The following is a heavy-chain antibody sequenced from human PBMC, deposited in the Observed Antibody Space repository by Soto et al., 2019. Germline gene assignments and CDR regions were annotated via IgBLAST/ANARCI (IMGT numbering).Heavy chain of an antibody. CDR1: GYTFTEND. D-gene: IGHD1-26*01. CDR2: IGPESGAT. V-gene: IGHV1-2*02. Sequence: ASVKVSCKASGYTFTENDINWVRQAPEQGPEWMGEIGPESGATRYAQRFQGRVTMTRDMSITTVYMELNNLSPDDTAVYYCGRGRSGQIVVFYWGQGTAATVSS. CDR3: GRGRSGQIVVFY. J-gene: IGHJ4*02.